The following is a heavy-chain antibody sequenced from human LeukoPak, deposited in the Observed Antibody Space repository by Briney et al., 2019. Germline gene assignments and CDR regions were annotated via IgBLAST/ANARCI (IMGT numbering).Heavy chain of an antibody. D-gene: IGHD3-10*01. Sequence: SVKVSCKSSGGPFSSYAISWVRQAPGQGLEWMGGIIPIFGTANYSQKFQGRVTITADESTSTAYMELSSLRSEDMAVYYCARDRFDYGSGSFYWFDPWGQGTLVTVSS. CDR1: GGPFSSYA. J-gene: IGHJ5*02. CDR3: ARDRFDYGSGSFYWFDP. V-gene: IGHV1-69*13. CDR2: IIPIFGTA.